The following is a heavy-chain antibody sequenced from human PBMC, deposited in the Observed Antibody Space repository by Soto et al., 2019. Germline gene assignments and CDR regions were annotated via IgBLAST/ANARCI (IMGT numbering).Heavy chain of an antibody. CDR2: MNPNSGNT. CDR3: ARDCSGGSCYSGTGAFDI. D-gene: IGHD2-15*01. Sequence: QVQLVQSGAEVKKPGASVKVSCKASGYTFTTYDINWVRQATGQGLEWMGRMNPNSGNTGYAQKFQGRVTMSRNTSISTAYIELSRLRSEDTAVYYCARDCSGGSCYSGTGAFDIWGQGTMVTVSS. J-gene: IGHJ3*02. CDR1: GYTFTTYD. V-gene: IGHV1-8*01.